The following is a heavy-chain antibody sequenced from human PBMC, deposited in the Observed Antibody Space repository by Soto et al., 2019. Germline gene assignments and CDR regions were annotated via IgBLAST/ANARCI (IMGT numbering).Heavy chain of an antibody. CDR1: GFTFSLHG. J-gene: IGHJ4*02. CDR3: ARDDDYPDNGFDY. V-gene: IGHV3-33*01. Sequence: QVQLVESGGGVVQPGTSLRLSCAASGFTFSLHGMHWVRQTPGKGLEWLAVILNDASGHWYADSVKGRFTISRDNVENPLYLQMNGLRLEDTAMYYCARDDDYPDNGFDYWGQGTLVTVYS. D-gene: IGHD4-17*01. CDR2: ILNDASGH.